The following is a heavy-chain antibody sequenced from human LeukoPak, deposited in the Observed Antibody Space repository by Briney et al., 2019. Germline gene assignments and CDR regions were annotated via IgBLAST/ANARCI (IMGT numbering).Heavy chain of an antibody. J-gene: IGHJ3*02. V-gene: IGHV1-69*05. CDR1: GGTFSSYA. Sequence: GASVKVSCKASGGTFSSYAISWVRQAPGQGLEWMGGIIPIFGTANYAQKFQGRVTITTDESTSTAYMELSSLRSEDTAVYYCARDRPYGGSYAFDIWGQGTMVTVSS. CDR3: ARDRPYGGSYAFDI. D-gene: IGHD3-16*01. CDR2: IIPIFGTA.